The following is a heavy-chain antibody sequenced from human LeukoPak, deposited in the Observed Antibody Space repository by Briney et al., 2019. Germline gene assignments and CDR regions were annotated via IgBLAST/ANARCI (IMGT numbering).Heavy chain of an antibody. CDR1: GFTFSNYG. Sequence: GGSLRLSCAASGFTFSNYGIHWVRQAPGKGLEWVAVIWFDGTNKYYADSVRGRFTISRDNSKNTLYLQMSSLRAEDTAVYYCARDRGVAAHLDYWGQGTLVTVSS. J-gene: IGHJ4*02. CDR2: IWFDGTNK. D-gene: IGHD5-12*01. CDR3: ARDRGVAAHLDY. V-gene: IGHV3-33*01.